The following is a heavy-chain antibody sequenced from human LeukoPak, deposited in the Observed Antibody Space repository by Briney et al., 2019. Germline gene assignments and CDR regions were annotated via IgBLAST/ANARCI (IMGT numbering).Heavy chain of an antibody. D-gene: IGHD2-15*01. V-gene: IGHV1-69*06. CDR1: GGTFSSYA. J-gene: IGHJ5*02. Sequence: GASVKVSCKASGGTFSSYAISWVRQAPGQGLEWMGGIIPIFGTANYAQKFQGRVTITADKSTSTAYMELSSLRAEDTAVYYCARGRAVVAASDSWFDPWGQGTLVTVSS. CDR3: ARGRAVVAASDSWFDP. CDR2: IIPIFGTA.